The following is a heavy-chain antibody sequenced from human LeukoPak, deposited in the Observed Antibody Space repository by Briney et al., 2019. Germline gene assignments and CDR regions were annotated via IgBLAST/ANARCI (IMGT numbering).Heavy chain of an antibody. CDR1: GFMFSTYS. D-gene: IGHD7-27*01. CDR3: ANDSGEVGESGFDY. CDR2: ISSSSNTI. J-gene: IGHJ4*02. Sequence: GGSLRLSCAAYGFMFSTYSMNWVRQAPGKGLEWISYISSSSNTIYYAESVKGRFTISRDNAENSLYLQMNSLRAEDTAVYYCANDSGEVGESGFDYWGQGTLVTASS. V-gene: IGHV3-48*01.